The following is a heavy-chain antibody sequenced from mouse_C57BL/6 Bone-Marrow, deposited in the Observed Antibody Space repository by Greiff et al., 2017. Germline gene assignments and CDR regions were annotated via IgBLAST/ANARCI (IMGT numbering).Heavy chain of an antibody. Sequence: VQLQESDAELVKPGASVKISCKVSGYTFTDHTIHWMKQRPEQGLEWIGYIYPRDGSTKYNEKFKGKATLTADKSSSTAYMQLNSLTSEDSAVYFCARARGSYYYGSGWYFDVWGTGTTVTVSS. CDR3: ARARGSYYYGSGWYFDV. CDR1: GYTFTDHT. J-gene: IGHJ1*03. D-gene: IGHD1-1*01. CDR2: IYPRDGST. V-gene: IGHV1-78*01.